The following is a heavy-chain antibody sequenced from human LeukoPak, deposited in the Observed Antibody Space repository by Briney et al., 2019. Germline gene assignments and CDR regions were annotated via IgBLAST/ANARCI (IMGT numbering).Heavy chain of an antibody. V-gene: IGHV4-4*02. D-gene: IGHD6-19*01. J-gene: IGHJ4*02. CDR3: ARGGLVWRDY. Sequence: SETLSLTCGVSGGSVSSTNWWTWIRQPPGKGLEWIGEVHLDGRTNFDPSLKSRLTMSVDLSENHVSLKLISVTAADTAVYYCARGGLVWRDYWGQGTLVTVSS. CDR2: VHLDGRT. CDR1: GGSVSSTNW.